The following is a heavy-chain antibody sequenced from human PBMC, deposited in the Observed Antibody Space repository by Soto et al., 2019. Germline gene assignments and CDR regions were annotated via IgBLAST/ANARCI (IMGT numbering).Heavy chain of an antibody. CDR2: INWVGGRT. CDR3: ARDREQQLGGRFDY. CDR1: GFTFGDYG. V-gene: IGHV3-20*04. D-gene: IGHD6-13*01. Sequence: EVQLVESGGGVVRPGGSLRLSCAASGFTFGDYGMSWVRQAPGKGLEWVSGINWVGGRTGYADSVKGRFTISRDNAKNSLYLQMNSLRAEDTALYYCARDREQQLGGRFDYWGQGNLVTVSS. J-gene: IGHJ4*02.